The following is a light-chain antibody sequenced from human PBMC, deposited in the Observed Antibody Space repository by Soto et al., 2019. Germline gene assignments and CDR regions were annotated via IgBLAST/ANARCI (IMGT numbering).Light chain of an antibody. CDR3: QSYDSSLSVLYV. CDR2: GNS. V-gene: IGLV1-40*01. J-gene: IGLJ1*01. Sequence: LTQAPSVSWAPRQKGTISCTGSSSNNGAGYDVHWYQQLPGTAPKVLIYGNSDRPSGVPDRFSGSKSGTSASLAITGLQAEDEADYYCQSYDSSLSVLYVFGTGTKVTV. CDR1: SSNNGAGYD.